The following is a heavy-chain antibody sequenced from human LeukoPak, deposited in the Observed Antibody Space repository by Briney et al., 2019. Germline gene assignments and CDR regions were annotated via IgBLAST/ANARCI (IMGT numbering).Heavy chain of an antibody. CDR2: INPNSGGT. V-gene: IGHV1-2*02. CDR3: ARVVVNIVATYICFDP. J-gene: IGHJ5*02. D-gene: IGHD5-12*01. Sequence: ASVKVSCNASGYTFTGYYMHWVRQAPGQGLEWMGWINPNSGGTNYAQKFQGRVTKTRDTSISTAYMELSRLRSDDAAVYYCARVVVNIVATYICFDPWGQGTLVTVSS. CDR1: GYTFTGYY.